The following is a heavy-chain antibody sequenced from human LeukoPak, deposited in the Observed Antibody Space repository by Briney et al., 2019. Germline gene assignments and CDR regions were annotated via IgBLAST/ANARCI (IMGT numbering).Heavy chain of an antibody. CDR2: ISNSGGST. D-gene: IGHD6-6*01. CDR3: AKETSSSFDY. CDR1: GFTFSSYA. Sequence: GGSLTLSCAVSGFTFSSYAMNWVPQAPGKGPEWVSGISNSGGSTYYAVSVKGRFTISRDNSKNTRYLQMNSLRAEDTAVYYRAKETSSSFDYWGQGTLVTVSS. J-gene: IGHJ4*02. V-gene: IGHV3-23*01.